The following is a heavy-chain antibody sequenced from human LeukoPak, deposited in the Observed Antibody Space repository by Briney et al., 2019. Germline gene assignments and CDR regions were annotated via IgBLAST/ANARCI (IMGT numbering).Heavy chain of an antibody. CDR3: ARGHYYDSKGYFDY. V-gene: IGHV4-34*01. CDR2: INHSGST. J-gene: IGHJ4*02. Sequence: SETLSLTCAVYGGSFSGHYWSWIRQPPGKGLEWIGEINHSGSTNYNPSLKSRVTISVDTSKNQFSLKLSSVTAADTAVYYCARGHYYDSKGYFDYWGQGTLVTVSS. D-gene: IGHD3-22*01. CDR1: GGSFSGHY.